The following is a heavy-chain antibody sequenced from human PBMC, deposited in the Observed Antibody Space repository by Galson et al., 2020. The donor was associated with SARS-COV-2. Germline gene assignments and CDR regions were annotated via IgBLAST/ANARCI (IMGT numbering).Heavy chain of an antibody. CDR2: IYPDDSDT. Sequence: HGESLKISCQGSGDSFSTFWIAWVRQRPGKGLEWMGIIYPDDSDTRYSSSFQGQVTISADKSISTAYLQWTSVRASDTAMYYCARRGGANVEIEDYYGMEVLGHGARVTVSS. D-gene: IGHD2-15*01. V-gene: IGHV5-51*01. CDR1: GDSFSTFW. J-gene: IGHJ6*02. CDR3: ARRGGANVEIEDYYGMEV.